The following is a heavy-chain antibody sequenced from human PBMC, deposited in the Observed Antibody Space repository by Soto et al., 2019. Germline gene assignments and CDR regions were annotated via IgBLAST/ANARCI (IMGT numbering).Heavy chain of an antibody. CDR2: IWYDGSNK. CDR3: ARIYDSSGSYYYYYGMYV. V-gene: IGHV3-33*01. CDR1: GFTFSSYG. J-gene: IGHJ6*02. Sequence: QVQLVESGGGVVQPGRSLRLSCAASGFTFSSYGMHWVRQAPGKGLEWVAVIWYDGSNKYYADSLKGRFTISRDNSKNTLYLQMNSLRAEDTAVYYCARIYDSSGSYYYYYGMYVWGQGTTVTVSS. D-gene: IGHD3-22*01.